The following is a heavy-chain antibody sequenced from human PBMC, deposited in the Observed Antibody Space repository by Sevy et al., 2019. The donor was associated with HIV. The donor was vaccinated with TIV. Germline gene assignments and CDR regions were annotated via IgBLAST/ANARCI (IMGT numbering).Heavy chain of an antibody. CDR2: ISSSSSTI. CDR1: GFTFSDYS. Sequence: GGSLRLSCAASGFTFSDYSLNWVRQAPGKGLEWVSYISSSSSTIYYADSVKGRFTISRDNAENSLFLQMNRLRAEDTAVYYCARHYYGSGTYYDYWGQGTLVTVSS. V-gene: IGHV3-48*01. CDR3: ARHYYGSGTYYDY. D-gene: IGHD3-10*01. J-gene: IGHJ4*02.